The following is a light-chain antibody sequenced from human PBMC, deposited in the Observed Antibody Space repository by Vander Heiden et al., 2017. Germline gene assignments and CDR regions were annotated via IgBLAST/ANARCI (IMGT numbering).Light chain of an antibody. CDR3: QAWNSSTGV. CDR1: KLGDKY. J-gene: IGLJ2*01. CDR2: QDS. Sequence: SYELTQPPSVSVSPGQTASITCSGDKLGDKYACWYQQKPGQSPGRGIYQDSKRPSGIPERFYGSNSGKTANLTISGTQAMDEAYDYCQAWNSSTGVFGGGTKLTVL. V-gene: IGLV3-1*01.